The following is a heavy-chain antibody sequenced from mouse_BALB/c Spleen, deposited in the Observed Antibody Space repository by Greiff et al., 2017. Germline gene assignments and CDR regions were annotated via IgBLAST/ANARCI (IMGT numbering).Heavy chain of an antibody. Sequence: EVKLVESGGGLVKPGGSLKLSCAASGFTFSSYAMSWVRQSPEKRLEWVAVISSGGSYTYYPDTVTGRFTISRDNAKNTLYLEMSSLRSEDTAMYYCASRYDAFAYWGQGTLVTVSA. CDR1: GFTFSSYA. V-gene: IGHV5-9-4*01. J-gene: IGHJ3*01. D-gene: IGHD2-14*01. CDR3: ASRYDAFAY. CDR2: ISSGGSYT.